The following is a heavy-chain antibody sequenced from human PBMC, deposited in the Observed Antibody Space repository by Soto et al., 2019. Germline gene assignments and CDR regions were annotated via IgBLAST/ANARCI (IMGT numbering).Heavy chain of an antibody. CDR2: ISYDESTT. CDR3: SKAMIGSYDSDAFDV. D-gene: IGHD3-22*01. V-gene: IGHV3-30*18. Sequence: WGSLRLSCAASGFSFIRYGIHCFRHSPFKGLEWVAVISYDESTTFYADSVKGRFTISRDNSKNTLFLQMNSLRPEDTAVYYCSKAMIGSYDSDAFDVWGQGTMVTVSS. CDR1: GFSFIRYG. J-gene: IGHJ3*01.